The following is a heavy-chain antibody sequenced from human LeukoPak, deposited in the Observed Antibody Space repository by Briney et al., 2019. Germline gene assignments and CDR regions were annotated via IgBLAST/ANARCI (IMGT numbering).Heavy chain of an antibody. CDR3: ARHYYDSNAFDI. J-gene: IGHJ3*02. CDR2: IYYSGST. CDR1: GGSISSSSYY. Sequence: SETLSLTCTVYGGSISSSSYYWGWIRQPPGKGLEWIGSIYYSGSTYYNPSLKSRVTISVDTSKNQFSLKLSSVTAADTAVYYCARHYYDSNAFDIWGQGTMVTVSS. D-gene: IGHD3-22*01. V-gene: IGHV4-39*01.